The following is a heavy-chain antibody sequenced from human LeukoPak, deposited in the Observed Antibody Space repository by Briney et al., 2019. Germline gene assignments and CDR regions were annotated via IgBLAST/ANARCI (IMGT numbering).Heavy chain of an antibody. CDR3: ARSGIVGATRLFDY. J-gene: IGHJ4*02. V-gene: IGHV1-2*06. CDR2: INPNSGGT. CDR1: GYTFTGYY. D-gene: IGHD1-26*01. Sequence: ASVKVSCKASGYTFTGYYMHWGRQATGQGLEWMGRINPNSGGTNYAQKFQGRVTMTRDTSISTAYMELSRLRSDDTAVYYCARSGIVGATRLFDYWGQGTLVTVSS.